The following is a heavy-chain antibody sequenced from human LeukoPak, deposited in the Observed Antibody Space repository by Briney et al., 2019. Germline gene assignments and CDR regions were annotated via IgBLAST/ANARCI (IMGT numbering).Heavy chain of an antibody. V-gene: IGHV4-39*01. CDR2: LYYSGTT. D-gene: IGHD3-3*01. CDR1: GDSISSSTYY. J-gene: IGHJ4*02. Sequence: PSETLSPTCTVSGDSISSSTYYWGWIRQPPGKGLEWIGSLYYSGTTYYNPSLKSRVTISVDTSKNQFSLKLSSVTAADTAVYYCARQLRLLEWLPYYFDYWGQGTLVTVSS. CDR3: ARQLRLLEWLPYYFDY.